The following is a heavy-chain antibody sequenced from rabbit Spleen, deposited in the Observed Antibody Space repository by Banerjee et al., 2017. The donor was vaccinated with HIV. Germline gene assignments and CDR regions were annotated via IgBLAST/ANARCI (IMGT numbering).Heavy chain of an antibody. V-gene: IGHV1S40*01. D-gene: IGHD4-1*01. Sequence: QSLEESGGDLVKPGASLTLTCTASGFSFTYNYVMCWVRQAPGKGLEWIACIYPANNDEIYYASWAKGRFTISKPSSTTVTLQMTSLTVADTATYFCARGDDSSGWGADLWGPGTLVTVS. CDR1: GFSFTYNYV. CDR3: ARGDDSSGWGADL. CDR2: IYPANNDEI. J-gene: IGHJ4*01.